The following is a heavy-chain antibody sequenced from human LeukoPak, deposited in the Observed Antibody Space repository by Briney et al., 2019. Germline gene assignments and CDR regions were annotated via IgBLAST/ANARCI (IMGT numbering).Heavy chain of an antibody. CDR2: ISAYNGNT. CDR3: ARDEGGTMVRGVITAFDI. V-gene: IGHV1-18*01. Sequence: ASVKVSCKASGYTFTSYGISWVRQAPGQGLEWMGWISAYNGNTNYAQKLQGRVTMTTDTSTSTAYMELRRLRSDDTAVYYCARDEGGTMVRGVITAFDIWGQGTMVTVSS. D-gene: IGHD3-10*01. J-gene: IGHJ3*02. CDR1: GYTFTSYG.